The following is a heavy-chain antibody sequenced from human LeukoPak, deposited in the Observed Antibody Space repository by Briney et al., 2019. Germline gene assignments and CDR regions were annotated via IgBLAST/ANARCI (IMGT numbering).Heavy chain of an antibody. D-gene: IGHD3-22*01. J-gene: IGHJ4*02. CDR1: GFTFSSYA. Sequence: GGSPRLSCAASGFTFSSYAMHWVRQAPGKGLEWVAVISYDGSNKYYADSVKGRFTISRDNSKNTLYLQMNSLRAEDTAVYYCARGNALYDSSGYHPYYFDYWGQGTLVTVSS. V-gene: IGHV3-30*04. CDR2: ISYDGSNK. CDR3: ARGNALYDSSGYHPYYFDY.